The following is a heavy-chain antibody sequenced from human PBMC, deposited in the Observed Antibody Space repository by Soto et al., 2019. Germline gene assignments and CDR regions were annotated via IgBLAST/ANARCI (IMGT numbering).Heavy chain of an antibody. CDR1: GYTFTSYG. V-gene: IGHV1-18*01. Sequence: ASVKVACKASGYTFTSYGISWVRRAPGQGLEWMGWISAYNGNTNYAQKLQGRVTMTTDTSTSTAYMELRSLRSDDTAVYYCAREGVTMVRERDDDAFDIWGQGTMVTVSS. D-gene: IGHD3-10*01. CDR2: ISAYNGNT. CDR3: AREGVTMVRERDDDAFDI. J-gene: IGHJ3*02.